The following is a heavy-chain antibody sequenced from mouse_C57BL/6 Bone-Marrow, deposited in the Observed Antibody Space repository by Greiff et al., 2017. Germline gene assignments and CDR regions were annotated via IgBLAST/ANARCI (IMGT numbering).Heavy chain of an antibody. CDR1: GFTFSSYG. CDR3: ATLTIYYDYYYYAMDY. CDR2: ISSGGSYT. D-gene: IGHD2-4*01. J-gene: IGHJ4*01. Sequence: EVHLVESGGDLVKPGGSLKLSCAASGFTFSSYGMSWVRQTPDKRLAWVATISSGGSYTYYPDSVKGRFTISRDNAKNTLYLQMSSLKSEDTAMYYCATLTIYYDYYYYAMDYWGQGTSVTVSS. V-gene: IGHV5-6*01.